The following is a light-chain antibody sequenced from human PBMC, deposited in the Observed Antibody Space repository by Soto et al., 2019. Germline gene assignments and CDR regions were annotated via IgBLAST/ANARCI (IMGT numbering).Light chain of an antibody. V-gene: IGLV1-40*01. CDR3: QSFDSSLTGLI. CDR2: ANT. J-gene: IGLJ2*01. CDR1: HSNIGAGSG. Sequence: QSVLTQPPSVTGAPGQRVTISCTGNHSNIGAGSGVNWYQQFPDKAPKLLIYANTHRPSGVPDRFSGSTSATSASLAITGLQTQDEADYYCQSFDSSLTGLIFGGGTKLTVL.